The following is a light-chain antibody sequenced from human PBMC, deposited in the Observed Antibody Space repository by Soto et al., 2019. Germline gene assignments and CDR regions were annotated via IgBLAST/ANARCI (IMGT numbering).Light chain of an antibody. Sequence: EIVLTQSPATLSVSLGDRATLSCRASQSVSSYLAWYQQKPGQATRLLLYGASTRATGIPARFSGSGSETDFTLTISSLQSEDFAVYYCQQYNSWPPSYTFGQGTKLDIK. CDR1: QSVSSY. CDR3: QQYNSWPPSYT. V-gene: IGKV3-15*01. J-gene: IGKJ2*01. CDR2: GAS.